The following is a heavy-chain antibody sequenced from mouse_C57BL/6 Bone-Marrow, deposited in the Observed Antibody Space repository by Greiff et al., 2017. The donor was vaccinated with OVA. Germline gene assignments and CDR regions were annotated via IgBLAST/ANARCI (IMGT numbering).Heavy chain of an antibody. CDR3: ARSKAAQATYAMDY. V-gene: IGHV1-4*01. D-gene: IGHD3-2*02. CDR1: GYTFTSYT. J-gene: IGHJ4*01. CDR2: INPSGGYT. Sequence: VQLQQSGAELARPGASVKLSCKASGYTFTSYTMHWVQQRPGQGLEWIGYINPSGGYTKYTQKFKDKATLTADKSSSTAYMQLSSLTSEDAAVYYCARSKAAQATYAMDYWGQGTSVTVSS.